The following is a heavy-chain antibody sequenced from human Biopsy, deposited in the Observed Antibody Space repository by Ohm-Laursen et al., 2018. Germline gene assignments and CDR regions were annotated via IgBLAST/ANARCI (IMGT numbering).Heavy chain of an antibody. J-gene: IGHJ1*01. D-gene: IGHD3-9*01. Sequence: VKISCKAPGGTFSNYGVNWVRQAPGQGLEWLGGNIPILGTGNYAQKFQDGVTVAADTSTSTATMELRSLRSDDTAVYYCATKLTGYFHHWGQGTLVTVSS. V-gene: IGHV1-69*13. CDR2: NIPILGTG. CDR1: GGTFSNYG. CDR3: ATKLTGYFHH.